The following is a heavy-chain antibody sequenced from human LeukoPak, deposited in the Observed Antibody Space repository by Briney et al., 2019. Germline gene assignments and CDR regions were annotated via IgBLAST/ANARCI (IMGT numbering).Heavy chain of an antibody. CDR2: IRYDGSNK. J-gene: IGHJ2*01. V-gene: IGHV3-30*02. D-gene: IGHD2-15*01. CDR3: AKDKYCSGGSCYLYWYFDL. Sequence: GGSLRLSCAASGFTFSSYGMHWVRQAPGKGLEWVAFIRYDGSNKYYADSVKGRFTISRDNSKNTLYLQMNSLRAEDTAVYYCAKDKYCSGGSCYLYWYFDLWGRGTLVTVSS. CDR1: GFTFSSYG.